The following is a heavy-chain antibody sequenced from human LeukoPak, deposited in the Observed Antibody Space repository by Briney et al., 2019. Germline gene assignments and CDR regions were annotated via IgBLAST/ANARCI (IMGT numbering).Heavy chain of an antibody. CDR3: ATGQGGSYHLGFDY. V-gene: IGHV1-46*01. Sequence: ASVKVSCKASGYTFTRYYMHWVRHAPGQGLEWMGIINPSGGSTSYAQKPQGRVTMTRDTSTSTAYMELSSLRSEDTAVYYCATGQGGSYHLGFDYWGQGTLVTVSS. D-gene: IGHD1-26*01. J-gene: IGHJ4*02. CDR2: INPSGGST. CDR1: GYTFTRYY.